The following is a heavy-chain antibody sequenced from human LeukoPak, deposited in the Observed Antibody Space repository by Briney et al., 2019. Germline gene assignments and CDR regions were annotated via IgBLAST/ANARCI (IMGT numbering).Heavy chain of an antibody. CDR3: ARARPTVVTPEHFQF. CDR1: GVSIRSGESF. D-gene: IGHD4-23*01. V-gene: IGHV4-30-4*01. Sequence: SETLSLTCAVYGVSIRSGESFSSWIRQPPGKGLEWIGYIYNSGSDPYNPSLESRIRISADTSRKHFSLKLTSVTAADTAVYNCARARPTVVTPEHFQFWGQGTLVTVSS. CDR2: IYNSGSD. J-gene: IGHJ1*01.